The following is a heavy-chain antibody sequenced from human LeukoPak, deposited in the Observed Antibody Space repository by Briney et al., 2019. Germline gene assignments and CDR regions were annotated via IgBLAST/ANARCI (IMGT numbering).Heavy chain of an antibody. CDR1: GFSFSSYS. CDR3: ARDRNSNYVETIDY. V-gene: IGHV3-48*04. Sequence: GGSLRLSCAASGFSFSSYSMNWVRQAPGKGLEWVSYISNSGSTIYYADSVKGRFTISRDNAKNSLHLQMNSLRIEDTAVYYCARDRNSNYVETIDYWGQGTLVTVSS. D-gene: IGHD4-11*01. J-gene: IGHJ4*02. CDR2: ISNSGSTI.